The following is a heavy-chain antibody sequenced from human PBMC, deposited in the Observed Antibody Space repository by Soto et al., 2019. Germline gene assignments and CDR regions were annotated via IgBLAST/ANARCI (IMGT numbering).Heavy chain of an antibody. CDR1: GYTFTSYD. Sequence: QVQLVQSGAEVKKPGASVKVSCKASGYTFTSYDINWVRQATGQGLEWMGWMNPNSGNTGYSQKFQGGVTMTRNTSISTAYMELSSLRSEDTAVYYCARIGCSERGCYGMDVWGQGTTVTVSS. CDR3: ARIGCSERGCYGMDV. D-gene: IGHD1-1*01. CDR2: MNPNSGNT. J-gene: IGHJ6*02. V-gene: IGHV1-8*01.